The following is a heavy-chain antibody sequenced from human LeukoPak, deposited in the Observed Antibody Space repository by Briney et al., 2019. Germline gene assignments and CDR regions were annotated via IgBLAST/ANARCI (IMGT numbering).Heavy chain of an antibody. CDR2: ISAYNGNT. CDR3: ASTSYMQYYYYMDV. Sequence: GASVKVSCKASGYTFTSYGISWVRQAPGQGLEWMGWISAYNGNTNYAQKLQGRVTMTTDTSTSTAYMELRSLRSDDTAVYYCASTSYMQYYYYMDVWGKGTTVTVSS. D-gene: IGHD4-11*01. CDR1: GYTFTSYG. V-gene: IGHV1-18*01. J-gene: IGHJ6*03.